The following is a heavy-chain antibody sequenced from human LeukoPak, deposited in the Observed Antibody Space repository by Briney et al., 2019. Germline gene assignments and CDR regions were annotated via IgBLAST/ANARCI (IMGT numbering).Heavy chain of an antibody. CDR2: ISAYNGNT. CDR3: AREGFTMVRGVIIAAADY. CDR1: GYTFTSYG. D-gene: IGHD3-10*01. J-gene: IGHJ4*02. Sequence: EASVKVSCKASGYTFTSYGISWVRQAPGQGLKWMGWISAYNGNTNYAQKLQGRVTMTTDTSTSTTYMELRSLRSDDTAVYYCAREGFTMVRGVIIAAADYWGQGTLVTVSS. V-gene: IGHV1-18*01.